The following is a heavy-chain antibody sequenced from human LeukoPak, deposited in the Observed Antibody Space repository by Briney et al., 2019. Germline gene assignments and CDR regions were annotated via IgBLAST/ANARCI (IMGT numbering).Heavy chain of an antibody. V-gene: IGHV3-48*03. CDR1: GFTFSSYE. D-gene: IGHD3-22*01. CDR3: ARESEDSSAPFDY. Sequence: GGSLRLSCAASGFTFSSYEMNWVRQAPGKGLEWISYISSRSSTIYYADSVKGRFTISRDNAKKYLYLQVNSLRAEDTAVYYCARESEDSSAPFDYWGQGTLVTVSS. CDR2: ISSRSSTI. J-gene: IGHJ4*02.